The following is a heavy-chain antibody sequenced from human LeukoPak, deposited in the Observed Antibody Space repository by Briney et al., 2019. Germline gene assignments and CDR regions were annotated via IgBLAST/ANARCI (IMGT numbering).Heavy chain of an antibody. Sequence: GGSLRLSCAASGFTVSSNYMSWVRQAPGKGLEWVSVIYSGGSTYYADSVKGRFTISRDNSKNTLYLQMNSLRAEDTAVYYCARDRDGYKEDWFDPWGQGTLVTVSS. CDR2: IYSGGST. CDR1: GFTVSSNY. V-gene: IGHV3-66*01. D-gene: IGHD5-24*01. CDR3: ARDRDGYKEDWFDP. J-gene: IGHJ5*02.